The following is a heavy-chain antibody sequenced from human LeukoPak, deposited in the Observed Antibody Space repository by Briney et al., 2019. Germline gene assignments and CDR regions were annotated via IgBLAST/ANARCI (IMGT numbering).Heavy chain of an antibody. Sequence: SETLSLTCTDPGDSISSYYWSWIRQPAGKGLEWIGRVYVTGSTNLNPALQSRVTMSVDTSKNQFSLKLTSVTAADTAVYYCARDRQWLVDHWGQGTLVTVSS. D-gene: IGHD6-19*01. V-gene: IGHV4-4*07. CDR3: ARDRQWLVDH. CDR2: VYVTGST. J-gene: IGHJ5*02. CDR1: GDSISSYY.